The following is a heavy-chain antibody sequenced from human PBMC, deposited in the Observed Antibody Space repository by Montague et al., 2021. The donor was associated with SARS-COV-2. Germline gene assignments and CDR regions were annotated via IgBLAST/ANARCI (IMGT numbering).Heavy chain of an antibody. CDR1: GDSVASNRAT. D-gene: IGHD2-21*02. CDR3: ARAYCGGDCYLYWYFDL. CDR2: TYYRSKWYN. Sequence: CAISGDSVASNRATWNWIRQSPSRGLEWLGRTYYRSKWYNDYAVSVKSRVIINPDTSNNRISLQLNSVTPEDTAVYYCARAYCGGDCYLYWYFDLWGRGTLVTVSS. V-gene: IGHV6-1*01. J-gene: IGHJ2*01.